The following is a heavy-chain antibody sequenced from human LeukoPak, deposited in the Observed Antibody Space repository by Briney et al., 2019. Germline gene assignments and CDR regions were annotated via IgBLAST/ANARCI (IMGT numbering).Heavy chain of an antibody. CDR3: AKADYGDYAFGAFDI. J-gene: IGHJ3*02. Sequence: PGGSLRLSCAASGFTFSSYSMNWVRQAPGKGLEWVSSISSSSSYIYYADSVKGRFTISRDNAKNSLYLQMNSLRAEDTAVYYCAKADYGDYAFGAFDIWGQGTMVTVSS. CDR1: GFTFSSYS. CDR2: ISSSSSYI. D-gene: IGHD4-17*01. V-gene: IGHV3-21*01.